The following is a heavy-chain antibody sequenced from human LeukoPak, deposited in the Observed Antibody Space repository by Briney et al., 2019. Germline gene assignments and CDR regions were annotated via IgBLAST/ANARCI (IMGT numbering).Heavy chain of an antibody. CDR2: INPSGDST. CDR1: GYTFTSYY. D-gene: IGHD3-10*01. J-gene: IGHJ3*02. V-gene: IGHV1-46*01. CDR3: ARRGADYYGSGSQDGDAFDI. Sequence: GASVKVSCKASGYTFTSYYMHWVRQAPGQGLEWMGIINPSGDSTSYAQKFQGRVTMTRDTSTSTVYMELSSLRSEDTAVYYCARRGADYYGSGSQDGDAFDIWGQGTMVTVSS.